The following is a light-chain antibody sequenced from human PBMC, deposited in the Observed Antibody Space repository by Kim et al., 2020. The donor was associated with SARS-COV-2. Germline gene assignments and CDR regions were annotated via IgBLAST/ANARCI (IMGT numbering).Light chain of an antibody. Sequence: GQKVTISGSGSSSNTGNNYVSWYQQLPGTAPKLLIYDNDKRPSGIPDRFSGSKSGTSATLGITGLQTGDEADYYCGTWDNGLSVWVFGGGTQLTVL. V-gene: IGLV1-51*01. CDR3: GTWDNGLSVWV. J-gene: IGLJ3*02. CDR2: DND. CDR1: SSNTGNNY.